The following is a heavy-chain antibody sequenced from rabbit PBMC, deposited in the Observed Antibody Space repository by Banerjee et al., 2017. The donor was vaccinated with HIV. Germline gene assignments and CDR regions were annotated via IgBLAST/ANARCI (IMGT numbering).Heavy chain of an antibody. CDR1: GIDFDNYYF. CDR3: GRDRDGDAGYGSLAL. Sequence: QQQLEESGGGLVKPGGTLTLTCKASGIDFDNYYFMCWVRQAPGKGLQLIACIYTSSGSTWYASWVNGRFTISRSTSLNTVDLKMTGLTVADTATYFCGRDRDGDAGYGSLALWGPGTLVTVS. V-gene: IGHV1S43*01. J-gene: IGHJ6*01. CDR2: IYTSSGST. D-gene: IGHD6-1*01.